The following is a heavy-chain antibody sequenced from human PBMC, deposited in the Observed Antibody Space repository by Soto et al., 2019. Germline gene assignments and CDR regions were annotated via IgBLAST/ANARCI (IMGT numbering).Heavy chain of an antibody. CDR3: ARDFGGP. CDR1: GFTFSSYW. D-gene: IGHD1-26*01. J-gene: IGHJ5*02. V-gene: IGHV3-7*05. CDR2: IKEDGSEK. Sequence: SGGGLVQPGGSLRLSCPASGFTFSSYWMNWVRQAPGKGLEWVGNIKEDGSEKFYVDSVKGRFTISRDNAKNSLYLDMNSLRVEDTAIYFCARDFGGPWGQGTLVTVSS.